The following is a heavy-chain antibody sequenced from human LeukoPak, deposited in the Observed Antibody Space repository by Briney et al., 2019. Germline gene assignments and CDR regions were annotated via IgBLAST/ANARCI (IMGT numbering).Heavy chain of an antibody. V-gene: IGHV3-21*01. CDR1: GFTFSSYS. Sequence: GGSLRLSCAASGFTFSSYSMNWVRQAPGKGLEWVSSISSSSSYIYYADSVKGRFTISRDNAKNSLYLQMNSLRAEDTAVCYCASQSAAGLDYWGQGTLVTVSS. CDR3: ASQSAAGLDY. CDR2: ISSSSSYI. D-gene: IGHD6-13*01. J-gene: IGHJ4*02.